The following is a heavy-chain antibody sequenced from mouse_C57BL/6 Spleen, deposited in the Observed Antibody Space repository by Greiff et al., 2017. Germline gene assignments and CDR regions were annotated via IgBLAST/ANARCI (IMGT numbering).Heavy chain of an antibody. V-gene: IGHV1-55*01. CDR1: GYTFTSYW. CDR2: IYPGSGST. J-gene: IGHJ3*01. CDR3: ARSFYYDYDGCAY. D-gene: IGHD2-4*01. Sequence: QVQLQQPGAELVKPGASVKMSCKASGYTFTSYWITWVKQRPGQGLEWIGDIYPGSGSTNYNEKFKSKATLTVDTSSSTAYMQLSSLTSEDSAVYYCARSFYYDYDGCAYWGQGTLVTVSA.